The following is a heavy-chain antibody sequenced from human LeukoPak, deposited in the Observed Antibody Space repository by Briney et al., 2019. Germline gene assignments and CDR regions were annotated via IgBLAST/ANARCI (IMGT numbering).Heavy chain of an antibody. CDR1: GGSISYYY. J-gene: IGHJ5*02. Sequence: PSETLSLTCTVSGGSISYYYWSWIRQPAGKGLEWIGRIYTSGSTDYNPSLKSRVTMSVDTSKNQFSLRLSSVTAADTAVYFCARQYYFDSSGYCQFDPWGQGTLVTVSS. V-gene: IGHV4-4*07. D-gene: IGHD3-22*01. CDR2: IYTSGST. CDR3: ARQYYFDSSGYCQFDP.